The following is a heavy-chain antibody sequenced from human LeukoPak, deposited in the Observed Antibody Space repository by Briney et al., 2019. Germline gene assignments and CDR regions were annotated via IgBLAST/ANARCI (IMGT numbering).Heavy chain of an antibody. CDR1: GGSFSGYY. D-gene: IGHD2-15*01. CDR2: INYSGST. CDR3: ARGAGYCSGGSCYYYGMDV. Sequence: SETLSLTCAVYGGSFSGYYWSWIRQPPGKGLEWIGEINYSGSTNYNPSLKSRVTISVDTSKNQFSLKLSSVTAADTAVYYCARGAGYCSGGSCYYYGMDVWGKGTTVTVSS. J-gene: IGHJ6*04. V-gene: IGHV4-34*01.